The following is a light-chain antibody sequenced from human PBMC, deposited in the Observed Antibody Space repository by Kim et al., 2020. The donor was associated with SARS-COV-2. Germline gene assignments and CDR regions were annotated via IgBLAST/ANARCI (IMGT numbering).Light chain of an antibody. J-gene: IGLJ3*02. Sequence: PEGTLTLTCASSTGAVTSDNYPNWFQQKPGQAPRTLIYSTNVKLSWTPAHFSGSLLGGKAALTLSGVQPEDEADYYCLLYYGGQGVFGGGTQLTVL. CDR3: LLYYGGQGV. CDR2: STN. CDR1: TGAVTSDNY. V-gene: IGLV7-43*01.